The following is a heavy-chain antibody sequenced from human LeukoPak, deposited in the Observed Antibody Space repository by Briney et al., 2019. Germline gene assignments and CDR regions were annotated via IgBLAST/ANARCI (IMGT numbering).Heavy chain of an antibody. Sequence: PGGSLRLSCAASGFTFDDYGMNWVRQAPGKGLEWVSSISSSSSYIYYADSVKGRFTISRDNAKNSLYLQMNSLRAEDTAVYYCARDPLRIGYYFDYWGQGTLVTVSS. CDR3: ARDPLRIGYYFDY. CDR1: GFTFDDYG. J-gene: IGHJ4*02. CDR2: ISSSSSYI. D-gene: IGHD3-10*01. V-gene: IGHV3-21*01.